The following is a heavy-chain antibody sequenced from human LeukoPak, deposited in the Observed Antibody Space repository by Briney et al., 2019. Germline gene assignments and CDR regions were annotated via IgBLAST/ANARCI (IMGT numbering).Heavy chain of an antibody. CDR2: INPNRGGR. Sequence: ASVKVSCKASGYSFTGYYIHWVRQAPGQGIEWMGWINPNRGGRNYAQKFQGRVTMTRDTSISTAYMELSRLGSDDTAVYYCAISNRYNSGWYDPYYFDYWGQGTLVTVSS. D-gene: IGHD6-19*01. J-gene: IGHJ4*02. CDR3: AISNRYNSGWYDPYYFDY. CDR1: GYSFTGYY. V-gene: IGHV1-2*02.